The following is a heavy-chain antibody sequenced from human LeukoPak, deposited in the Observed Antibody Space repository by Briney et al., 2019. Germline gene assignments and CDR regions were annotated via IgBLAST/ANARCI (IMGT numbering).Heavy chain of an antibody. J-gene: IGHJ4*02. D-gene: IGHD1-26*01. CDR3: ARGGGVVGATTWNY. V-gene: IGHV4-59*02. CDR1: GGSVNYYY. CDR2: IYYSGST. Sequence: SETLSLTCTVSGGSVNYYYWSWIRQPPGKGLEWIGYIYYSGSTDYYPSLKSRVTISVDTSKNQFSLKLSSVTAADTAVYYCARGGGVVGATTWNYWGQGTLVTVSS.